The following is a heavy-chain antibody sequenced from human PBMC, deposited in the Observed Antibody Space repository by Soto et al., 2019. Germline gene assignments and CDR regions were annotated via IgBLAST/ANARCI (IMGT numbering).Heavy chain of an antibody. D-gene: IGHD6-19*01. J-gene: IGHJ4*02. CDR1: GFTFSSYA. Sequence: GGSLRLSWAASGFTFSSYAMSWVRQAPGKGLEWVSAISGSGGSTYYADSVMGRFTISIDNSKNTLYLQMNSLRAEDTAVYYCAKFRIAVAGTVYYFDYWGQGTLVTVSS. CDR3: AKFRIAVAGTVYYFDY. V-gene: IGHV3-23*01. CDR2: ISGSGGST.